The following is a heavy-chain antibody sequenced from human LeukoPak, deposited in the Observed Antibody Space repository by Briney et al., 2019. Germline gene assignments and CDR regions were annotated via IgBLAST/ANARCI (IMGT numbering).Heavy chain of an antibody. D-gene: IGHD6-19*01. CDR1: GFTFSSYG. J-gene: IGHJ4*02. V-gene: IGHV3-33*01. CDR3: ARDTGAAVANLEFDY. Sequence: GRSLRLSCAASGFTFSSYGMHWVRQAPGKGLEWVAVIWYDGSNKYYADSVKGRFTISRDNSKNTLYLQMNRLRAEDTAVYYCARDTGAAVANLEFDYWGQGTLVTVSS. CDR2: IWYDGSNK.